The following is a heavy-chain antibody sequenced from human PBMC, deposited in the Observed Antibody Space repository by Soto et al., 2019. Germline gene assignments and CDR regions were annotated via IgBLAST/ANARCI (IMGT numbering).Heavy chain of an antibody. J-gene: IGHJ6*02. CDR3: ATTTGYSYYYYGMGV. V-gene: IGHV1-18*01. CDR2: ISAYNGDT. D-gene: IGHD3-9*01. Sequence: QVQLVQSGAEVKKPGASVKVSCKASGYHLTSYGISWVRQAPGQGREWMGWISAYNGDTNYAQKFQGRGTLTTDTSTSTAYMELRSLRSDDTAAYYCATTTGYSYYYYGMGVWGQGTTVTVSS. CDR1: GYHLTSYG.